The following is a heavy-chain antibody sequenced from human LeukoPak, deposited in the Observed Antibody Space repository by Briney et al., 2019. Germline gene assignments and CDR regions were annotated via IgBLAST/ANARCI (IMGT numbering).Heavy chain of an antibody. CDR2: IDPSDSYT. CDR3: AIKEELGDSSGYPMN. CDR1: GYSFTSYW. D-gene: IGHD3-22*01. J-gene: IGHJ4*02. Sequence: GESLKISCKGSGYSFTSYWISWVRQMPGKGLEWMGRIDPSDSYTNYSPSFQGHVTISADKSISTAYLQWSSLKASDTAMYYCAIKEELGDSSGYPMNWGQGTLVTVSS. V-gene: IGHV5-10-1*01.